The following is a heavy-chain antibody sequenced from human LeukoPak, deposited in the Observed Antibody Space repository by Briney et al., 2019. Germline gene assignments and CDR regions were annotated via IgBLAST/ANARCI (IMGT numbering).Heavy chain of an antibody. Sequence: GGSLRLSCAVSGFTLSSYSMSWVRQAPGKGLEWVSAISGSGDSTYYADSVKGRFTISRDNSKNTLYLQMNSLRVEDTAVYYCAKDRGIISDYWGQGTLVTVSS. J-gene: IGHJ4*02. D-gene: IGHD3-10*01. CDR3: AKDRGIISDY. V-gene: IGHV3-23*01. CDR1: GFTLSSYS. CDR2: ISGSGDST.